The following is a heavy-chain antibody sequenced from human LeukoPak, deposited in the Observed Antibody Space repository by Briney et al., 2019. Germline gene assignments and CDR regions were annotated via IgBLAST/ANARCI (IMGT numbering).Heavy chain of an antibody. V-gene: IGHV4-30-2*01. Sequence: SQTLSLTCAVSGGSISSGGYSWSWIRQPPGKGLEWIGYIYHSGSTYYNPSLKSRVTISVDRSKNQFSLKLGSVTAADTAVYYCARGELIPNYGSGSFFDYWGQGTLVTVSS. CDR2: IYHSGST. D-gene: IGHD3-10*01. CDR1: GGSISSGGYS. CDR3: ARGELIPNYGSGSFFDY. J-gene: IGHJ4*02.